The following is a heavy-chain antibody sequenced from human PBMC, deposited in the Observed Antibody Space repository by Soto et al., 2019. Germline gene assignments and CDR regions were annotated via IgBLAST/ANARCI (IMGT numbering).Heavy chain of an antibody. D-gene: IGHD2-15*01. Sequence: EVQLLESGGGLVQPGGSLRLSCAASGFTFSSYAMSWVRQAPGKGVEWVSAISGSGGSTYYADSVKGRFTISRDNSKNTLYLQMNRLRAEDTAVYYCAKAFTGGMVVAATYHGGPGTLVTGSS. V-gene: IGHV3-23*01. J-gene: IGHJ4*02. CDR1: GFTFSSYA. CDR2: ISGSGGST. CDR3: AKAFTGGMVVAATYH.